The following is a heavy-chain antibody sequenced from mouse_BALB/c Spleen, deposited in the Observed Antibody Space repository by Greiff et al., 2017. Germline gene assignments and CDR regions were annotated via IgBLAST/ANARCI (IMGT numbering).Heavy chain of an antibody. CDR1: GFTFSDYY. V-gene: IGHV5-4*02. CDR2: ISDGGSYT. D-gene: IGHD1-1*01. J-gene: IGHJ4*01. CDR3: ARGGGTTVVNYYAMDY. Sequence: EVQLVESGGGLVKPGGSLKLSCAASGFTFSDYYMYWVRQTPEKRLEWVATISDGGSYTYYPDSVKGRFTISRDNAKNNLYLQMSSLKSEDTAMYYCARGGGTTVVNYYAMDYWGQGTSVTVSS.